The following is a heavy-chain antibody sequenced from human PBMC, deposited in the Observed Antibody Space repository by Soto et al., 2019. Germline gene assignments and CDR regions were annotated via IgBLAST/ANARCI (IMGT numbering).Heavy chain of an antibody. Sequence: QITLKESGPTLVKPTQTLTLTCAFSGFSLSTSGVGVGWIRQPPGKALEWLAVIYWDDSKHYSPSLRSRLTITKDTSKNQVVLTTTNMDPMDTGTYYCAHEGPEDWPLDYWGQGTLVTVSS. CDR3: AHEGPEDWPLDY. V-gene: IGHV2-5*02. D-gene: IGHD3-9*01. J-gene: IGHJ4*02. CDR2: IYWDDSK. CDR1: GFSLSTSGVG.